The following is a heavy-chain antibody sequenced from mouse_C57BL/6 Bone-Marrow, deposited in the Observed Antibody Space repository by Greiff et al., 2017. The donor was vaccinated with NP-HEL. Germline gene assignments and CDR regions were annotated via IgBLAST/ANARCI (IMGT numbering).Heavy chain of an antibody. V-gene: IGHV1-7*01. CDR2: INPSSGYT. Sequence: QVQLQQSGAELAKPGASVKLSCKASGYTFTSYWMHWVNQRPGRGLEWIGYINPSSGYTKYNQKFKDKATLTADKSSSTAYMQLSSLTYEDSAVYYCARSYITTVVATDYWGQGTTLTVSS. CDR1: GYTFTSYW. J-gene: IGHJ2*01. CDR3: ARSYITTVVATDY. D-gene: IGHD1-1*01.